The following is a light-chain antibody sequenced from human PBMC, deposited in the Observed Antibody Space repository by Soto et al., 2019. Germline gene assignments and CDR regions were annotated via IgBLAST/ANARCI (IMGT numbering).Light chain of an antibody. CDR1: QSLLHTNGKTY. CDR3: QQANSFPHL. J-gene: IGKJ3*01. Sequence: DIVVTQTPLSLSVTPGQPASISCNSSQSLLHTNGKTYLYWYLQRPGQPPQPLIYEVSSRFSGVPERFSGSGSGTDFTLTISSLQPEDFATYYCQQANSFPHLFGPGTKVDIK. CDR2: EVS. V-gene: IGKV2-29*01.